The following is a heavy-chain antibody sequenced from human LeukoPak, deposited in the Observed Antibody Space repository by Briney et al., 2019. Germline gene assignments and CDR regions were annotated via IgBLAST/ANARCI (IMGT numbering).Heavy chain of an antibody. CDR2: IYYSGST. D-gene: IGHD2-2*01. CDR3: ARRYCSSTSCYSSSHWFDP. J-gene: IGHJ5*02. CDR1: GGSISSYY. V-gene: IGHV4-59*01. Sequence: SETLSLTCTVSGGSISSYYWSWIRQPPGKGLEWIGYIYYSGSTNYNPSLKSRVTISVDTSKNQFSLKLSSVTAADTAVYYCARRYCSSTSCYSSSHWFDPWGQGTLVTASS.